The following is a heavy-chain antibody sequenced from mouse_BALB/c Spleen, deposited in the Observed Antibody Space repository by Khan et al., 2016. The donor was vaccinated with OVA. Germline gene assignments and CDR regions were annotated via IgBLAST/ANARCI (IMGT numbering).Heavy chain of an antibody. J-gene: IGHJ3*01. CDR3: ARDYWFVY. Sequence: EVELVESGGGLVKPGGSLKVSCAASGFTFSNYAMSWVRQTPEKRLEWVASISSGGSTYYPDSVKGRFTISRDNARNILYLQMSNLRSEDMAMYYCARDYWFVYWGQGTLVTVSA. CDR1: GFTFSNYA. V-gene: IGHV5-6-5*01. CDR2: ISSGGST.